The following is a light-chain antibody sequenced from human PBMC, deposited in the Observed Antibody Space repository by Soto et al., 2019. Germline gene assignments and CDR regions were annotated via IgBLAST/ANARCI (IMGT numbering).Light chain of an antibody. Sequence: QSALTQPASVSGSPGQSITISCTGTSSDVGGYNLVSWYQQHPGEAPKLMIYGGTKRPSGVSNRFSGSKSGNTASLTISGLQAEDEADYYCCSYAGITTYYVFGTGTKLTVL. CDR3: CSYAGITTYYV. J-gene: IGLJ1*01. CDR1: SSDVGGYNL. CDR2: GGT. V-gene: IGLV2-23*01.